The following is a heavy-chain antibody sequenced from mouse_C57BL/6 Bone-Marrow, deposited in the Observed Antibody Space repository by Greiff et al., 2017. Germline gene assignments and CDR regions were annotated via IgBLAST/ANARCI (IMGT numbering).Heavy chain of an antibody. J-gene: IGHJ2*01. Sequence: EVQGVESGGGLVQPGGSMKLSCVASGFTFSNYWMNWVSQSPEKGLEWVAQIRLKSDNYATHYAESVKGRFTISRDDSKSSVYLQMNNLRDEDTGIYYCTAGMNFDYWGQGTTLTVSS. CDR1: GFTFSNYW. CDR3: TAGMNFDY. V-gene: IGHV6-3*01. CDR2: IRLKSDNYAT.